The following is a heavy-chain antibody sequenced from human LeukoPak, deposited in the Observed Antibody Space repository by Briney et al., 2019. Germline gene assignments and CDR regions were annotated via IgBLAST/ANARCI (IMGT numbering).Heavy chain of an antibody. CDR2: ISSSSSTI. CDR1: GFTFSSYS. D-gene: IGHD6-13*01. V-gene: IGHV3-48*02. Sequence: PGGSLRLSCAASGFTFSSYSMNWVRQAPGKGLEWVSYISSSSSTIYYADSVKGRFTISRDNAKNSLYLQMNSLRDEDTAVYYCARYSSSWPNYYYYGMDVWGQGTTVTVSS. J-gene: IGHJ6*02. CDR3: ARYSSSWPNYYYYGMDV.